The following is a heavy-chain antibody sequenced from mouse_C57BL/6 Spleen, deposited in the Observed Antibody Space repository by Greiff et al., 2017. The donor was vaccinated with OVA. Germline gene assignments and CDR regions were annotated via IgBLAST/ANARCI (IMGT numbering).Heavy chain of an antibody. D-gene: IGHD2-4*01. J-gene: IGHJ2*01. Sequence: QVQLQQSGAELVRPGTSVKMSCKASGYTFTNYWIGWAKQRPGHGLEWIGDIYPGGGYTNYNEKFKGKATLTADKSSSTAYMQFSSLTSEDSAIYYCARRGYDCDDGNYCDDWGKGTTLTVSS. CDR2: IYPGGGYT. CDR1: GYTFTNYW. CDR3: ARRGYDCDDGNYCDD. V-gene: IGHV1-63*01.